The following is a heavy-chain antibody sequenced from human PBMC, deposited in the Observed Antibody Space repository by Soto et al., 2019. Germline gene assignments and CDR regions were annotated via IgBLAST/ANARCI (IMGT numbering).Heavy chain of an antibody. J-gene: IGHJ4*02. CDR3: AKDKGAYHEEGLFDV. D-gene: IGHD3-3*01. CDR1: GFAFRRYA. V-gene: IGHV3-33*06. Sequence: QVQLVESGGGVVQPGRSLRLSCEASGFAFRRYAMHWVRRAPGKGLEWVAVIWYEGKNRYYGDSVKGRFTISRDNSKETMYLEMNNLRTDDTALYYCAKDKGAYHEEGLFDVWGQGTLVTVSS. CDR2: IWYEGKNR.